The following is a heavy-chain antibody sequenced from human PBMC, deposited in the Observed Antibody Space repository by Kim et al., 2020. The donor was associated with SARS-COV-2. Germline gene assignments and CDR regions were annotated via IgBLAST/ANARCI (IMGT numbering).Heavy chain of an antibody. V-gene: IGHV3-74*01. CDR1: GFTFSSYW. CDR3: ARAVDSRWFDP. J-gene: IGHJ5*02. CDR2: INSDGSST. D-gene: IGHD3-9*01. Sequence: GGSLRLSCAASGFTFSSYWMHWVRQAPGKGLVWVSRINSDGSSTSYADSVKGRFTISRDNAKNTLYLQMNSLRAEDTAVYYCARAVDSRWFDPWGQGTLVTVSS.